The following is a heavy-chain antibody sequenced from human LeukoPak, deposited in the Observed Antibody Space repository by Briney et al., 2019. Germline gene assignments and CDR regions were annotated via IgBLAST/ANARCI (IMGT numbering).Heavy chain of an antibody. CDR1: GGSISSGGYY. J-gene: IGHJ3*02. CDR2: IYYSGST. V-gene: IGHV4-31*03. CDR3: ARGGNSYGLWEGSNAFDI. Sequence: SETLSLTCTVSGGSISSGGYYWSWVRQHPGEGLEWLGYIYYSGSTYYNPSRKSRVTISVDTSKNQFSLKMSSVTAADTAVYYCARGGNSYGLWEGSNAFDIWGQGTMVTVSS. D-gene: IGHD5-18*01.